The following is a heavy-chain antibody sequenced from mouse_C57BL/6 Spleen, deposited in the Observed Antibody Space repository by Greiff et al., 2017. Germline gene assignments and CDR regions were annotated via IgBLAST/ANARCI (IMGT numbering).Heavy chain of an antibody. Sequence: EVQLVESGPELVKPGASVKISCKASGYSFTDYNMNWVKQSNGKSLEWIGVINPNYGTTSYNQKFKGKATLTVDQSSSTAYMQLNSLTSEDSAVYYCARGGDGSSYLYYFDYWGQGTTLTVSS. J-gene: IGHJ2*01. D-gene: IGHD1-1*01. V-gene: IGHV1-39*01. CDR3: ARGGDGSSYLYYFDY. CDR2: INPNYGTT. CDR1: GYSFTDYN.